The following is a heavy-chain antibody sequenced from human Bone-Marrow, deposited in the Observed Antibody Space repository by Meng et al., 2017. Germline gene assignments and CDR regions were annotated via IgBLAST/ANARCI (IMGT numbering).Heavy chain of an antibody. CDR2: ISSSGSTI. CDR3: ARDSSPIVVVTAGTDY. CDR1: GFTFSSYE. V-gene: IGHV3-48*03. D-gene: IGHD2-21*02. J-gene: IGHJ4*02. Sequence: GESLKTSCAASGFTFSSYEMNRVRQAPGKGLEWVSYISSSGSTIYYADSVKGRFTISRDNAKNTLYLRMNSLRAEDTAVYYCARDSSPIVVVTAGTDYWGQGTLVTVSS.